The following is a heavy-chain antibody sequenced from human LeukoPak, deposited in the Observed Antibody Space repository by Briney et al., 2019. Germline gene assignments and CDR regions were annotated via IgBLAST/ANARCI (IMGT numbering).Heavy chain of an antibody. Sequence: SVKVSCKASGGTFSSYAISWVRQAPGQGLEWMGGIIPIFGTANYAQKFQGRVTITADESTSTAYMELSSLRSEDTAVYYCARTSSGHYTSDAFDIWGQGTMVTVSS. CDR2: IIPIFGTA. V-gene: IGHV1-69*13. CDR3: ARTSSGHYTSDAFDI. J-gene: IGHJ3*02. D-gene: IGHD3-22*01. CDR1: GGTFSSYA.